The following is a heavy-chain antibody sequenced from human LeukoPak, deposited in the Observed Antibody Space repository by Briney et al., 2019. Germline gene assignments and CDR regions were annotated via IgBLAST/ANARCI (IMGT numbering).Heavy chain of an antibody. CDR2: IKSDGSWT. J-gene: IGHJ4*02. Sequence: GGSLRLSCAASGFTLSNYWMHWVRQAPGKGLVWVSRIKSDGSWTSYADSVKGRFTISRDNAKRTLYLQMNSLRAEDTAVYYCVRDGDGYNFDYWGQGTLVTVSS. CDR3: VRDGDGYNFDY. D-gene: IGHD5-24*01. CDR1: GFTLSNYW. V-gene: IGHV3-74*01.